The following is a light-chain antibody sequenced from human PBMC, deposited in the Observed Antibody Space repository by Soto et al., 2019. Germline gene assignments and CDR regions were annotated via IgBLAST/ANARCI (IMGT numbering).Light chain of an antibody. V-gene: IGLV2-23*01. J-gene: IGLJ2*01. CDR3: CSYAGGSTLI. CDR2: EDN. Sequence: QSALTQPASVSGSPGQSITMSCTGTSSDIGSYNLVSWYQQHPGKAPKFMIYEDNKRPSGVSNRFSGSKSGNTASLTISGLQPEDEADYYCCSYAGGSTLIFGGGTKLTVL. CDR1: SSDIGSYNL.